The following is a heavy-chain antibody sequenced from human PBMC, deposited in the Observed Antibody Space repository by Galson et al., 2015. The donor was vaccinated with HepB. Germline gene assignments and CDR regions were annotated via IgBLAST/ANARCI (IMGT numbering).Heavy chain of an antibody. CDR2: ISAYNGNT. J-gene: IGHJ3*02. CDR3: AREDSVGYCTNGVCYGADAFDI. Sequence: SVKVSCKASGYTFTSYGISWVRQAPGQGLEWMGWISAYNGNTNYAQKLQGRVTMTTDTSTSTAYMERRSLRSDDTAVYYCAREDSVGYCTNGVCYGADAFDIWGQRTMVTVSS. V-gene: IGHV1-18*04. D-gene: IGHD2-8*01. CDR1: GYTFTSYG.